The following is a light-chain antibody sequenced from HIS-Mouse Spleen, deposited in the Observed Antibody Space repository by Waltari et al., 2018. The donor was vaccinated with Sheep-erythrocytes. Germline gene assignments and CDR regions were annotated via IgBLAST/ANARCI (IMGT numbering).Light chain of an antibody. CDR3: QVWDSSSDHVV. CDR1: NIGSKS. CDR2: DDS. V-gene: IGLV3-21*02. Sequence: SYVLTQPPSVSVAPGQTARITCGGNNIGSKSVHWDQQKPGQAPVLVVYDDSDRPSGIPWRFSGSNSGNTATLTISRVEAGDEADYYCQVWDSSSDHVVFGGGTKLTVL. J-gene: IGLJ2*01.